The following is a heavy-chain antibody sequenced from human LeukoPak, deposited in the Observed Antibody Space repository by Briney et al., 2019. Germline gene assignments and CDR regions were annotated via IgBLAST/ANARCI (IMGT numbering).Heavy chain of an antibody. Sequence: GASVKVSCKASGYTFTGYYMHWVRQAPGQGLEWMGWISAYNGNTNYAQKLQGRVTMTTDTSTSTAYMELRSLRSDDTAVYYCARSDYYGSGSYYEEGYNWFDPWGQGTLVTVSS. CDR2: ISAYNGNT. J-gene: IGHJ5*02. CDR3: ARSDYYGSGSYYEEGYNWFDP. CDR1: GYTFTGYY. V-gene: IGHV1-18*04. D-gene: IGHD3-10*01.